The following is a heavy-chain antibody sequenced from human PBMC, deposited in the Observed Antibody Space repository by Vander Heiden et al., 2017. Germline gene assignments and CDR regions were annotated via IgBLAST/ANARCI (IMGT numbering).Heavy chain of an antibody. CDR1: GFTFRSYW. CDR3: ARDLAYYDFWSCYYTGGSGMDV. Sequence: EVQLVESGGGLVQPGGSLRLSCAASGFTFRSYWMHWVRQAPGKGLVWVSRMNSDGSSTSYADSVKGRFTIARYNAKNTLYLQMNSLSAEDTAVYYCARDLAYYDFWSCYYTGGSGMDVWVQGTTVTVSS. J-gene: IGHJ6*02. V-gene: IGHV3-74*01. D-gene: IGHD3-3*01. CDR2: MNSDGSST.